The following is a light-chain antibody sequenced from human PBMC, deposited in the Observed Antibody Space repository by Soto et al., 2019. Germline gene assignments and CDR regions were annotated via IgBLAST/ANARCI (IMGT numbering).Light chain of an antibody. V-gene: IGKV1-39*01. J-gene: IGKJ2*01. CDR1: QSIRSY. CDR3: QQSYSTPYT. Sequence: DIPMTQSPSSLSASVGDRVTITGRASQSIRSYLNWYQQKPGKAPKLLIYAASSLQSGVPSRFSGSGSGTDFTLTISSLQPEDFATYYCQQSYSTPYTFGKGTKLEIK. CDR2: AAS.